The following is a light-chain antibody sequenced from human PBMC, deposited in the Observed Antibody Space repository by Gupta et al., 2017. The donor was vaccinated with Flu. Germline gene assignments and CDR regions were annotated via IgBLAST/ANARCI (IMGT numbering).Light chain of an antibody. CDR1: QSVSRN. CDR3: QQYNDWPLL. J-gene: IGKJ2*01. Sequence: EIVMTQSSATLSVSPGERATLSCRASQSVSRNLAWYQQKPGQAPMLLIFRTSTRATGVPARFSGSGSGTEFTLTISSLQSEDFAVYYCQQYNDWPLLFGQGTKLEIK. CDR2: RTS. V-gene: IGKV3-15*01.